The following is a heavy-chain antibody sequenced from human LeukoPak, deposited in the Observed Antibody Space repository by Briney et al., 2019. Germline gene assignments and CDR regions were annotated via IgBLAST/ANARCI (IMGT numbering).Heavy chain of an antibody. CDR3: ARDNPPDY. V-gene: IGHV3-7*03. CDR1: GFTFSSSW. CDR2: IKQDGSEK. J-gene: IGHJ4*02. Sequence: GGSLRLSCVASGFTFSSSWMSWVRQAPGKGLEWVANIKQDGSEKSYVESVRGRFTISRDNAKNSLYLQLNGLRAEDTALYYCARDNPPDYWGQGTLVTVSS.